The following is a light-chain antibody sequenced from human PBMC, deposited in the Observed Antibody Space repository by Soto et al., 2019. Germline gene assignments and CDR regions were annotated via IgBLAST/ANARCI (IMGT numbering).Light chain of an antibody. CDR1: QSVSSD. V-gene: IGKV3-15*01. CDR2: GAT. J-gene: IGKJ1*01. Sequence: ETLMTQSPATLSVSPGVRDTLSCMASQSVSSDLAWYQQKPGQAPRLLIFGATTRATSIPARFTGSRSGTEFTLTIGSLQSEDFAVYYCQQYNTWPRTFGQGTKVESK. CDR3: QQYNTWPRT.